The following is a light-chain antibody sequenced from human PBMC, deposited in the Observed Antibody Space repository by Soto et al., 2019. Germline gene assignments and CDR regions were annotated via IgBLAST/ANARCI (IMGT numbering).Light chain of an antibody. CDR2: NVS. J-gene: IGLJ1*01. V-gene: IGLV2-14*01. CDR1: SNDVGGYNL. Sequence: QSVLTQPASVSGSPGQSITISCTGTSNDVGGYNLVSWYQQSPGKVPKLLIYNVSNRPSGVSDRFSGSKSGNTASLTISGLQAEDESDDFCTSCTSDSLYVFGTGTKVTVL. CDR3: TSCTSDSLYV.